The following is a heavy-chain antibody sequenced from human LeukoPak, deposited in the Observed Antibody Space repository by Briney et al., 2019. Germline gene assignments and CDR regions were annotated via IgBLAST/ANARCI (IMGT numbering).Heavy chain of an antibody. CDR3: AGERQTAASYNWYDP. Sequence: GGSLSLLCGAWGFIFNLCCMRCVRDARGRAREWVANINEEGELTHHRDPVEGRYTIPRDNARNSLYLRMNSLRVEDTAVYYCAGERQTAASYNWYDPWGQGPLVAVSS. D-gene: IGHD2-21*02. J-gene: IGHJ5*02. CDR1: GFIFNLCC. CDR2: INEEGELT. V-gene: IGHV3-7*01.